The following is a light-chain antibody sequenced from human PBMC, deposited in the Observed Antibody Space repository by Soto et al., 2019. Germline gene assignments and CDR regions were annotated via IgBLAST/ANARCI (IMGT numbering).Light chain of an antibody. CDR1: SSNIGRNT. Sequence: QSVLTQVPSASETPGQRVTISCSGSSSNIGRNTVNWYQQLPGTAPKLLIYSNNQRPSGVPDRFSGSKSGTSASLAISGLQSEDEADYYCAVWDDSLNAVVFGGGTKLTV. CDR2: SNN. CDR3: AVWDDSLNAVV. J-gene: IGLJ2*01. V-gene: IGLV1-44*01.